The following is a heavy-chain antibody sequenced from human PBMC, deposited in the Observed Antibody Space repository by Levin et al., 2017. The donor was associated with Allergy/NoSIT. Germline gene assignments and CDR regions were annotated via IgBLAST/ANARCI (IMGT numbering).Heavy chain of an antibody. D-gene: IGHD3-9*01. Sequence: GGSLRLSCAASGFAFSSYSMNWIRQAPGKGLEWISYISNSSSAIYYADSVQGRFTISRDNAKNSLYLQMNSLRAEDTAVYYCARDLHLYLRYSWFDPWGQGTLVTVSS. CDR2: ISNSSSAI. J-gene: IGHJ5*02. V-gene: IGHV3-48*01. CDR1: GFAFSSYS. CDR3: ARDLHLYLRYSWFDP.